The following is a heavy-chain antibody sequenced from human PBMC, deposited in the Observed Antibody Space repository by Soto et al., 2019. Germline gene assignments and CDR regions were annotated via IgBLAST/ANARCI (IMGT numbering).Heavy chain of an antibody. CDR3: ARDPPLPAAMFV. CDR1: GGSISSSNW. V-gene: IGHV4-4*02. CDR2: IYHSGST. D-gene: IGHD2-2*01. J-gene: IGHJ4*02. Sequence: SETLSLTCAVSGGSISSSNWWSWVRQPPGKGLEWIGEIYHSGSTNYNPSLKSRVTISVDKSKNQFSLQLSSVTAADTALYYCARDPPLPAAMFVWGKGTLVTVSS.